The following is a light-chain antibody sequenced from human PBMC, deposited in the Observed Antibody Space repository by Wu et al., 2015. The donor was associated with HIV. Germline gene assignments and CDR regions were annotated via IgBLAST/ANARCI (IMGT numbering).Light chain of an antibody. J-gene: IGKJ3*01. CDR3: QQFNSYPFS. CDR1: QDISNA. Sequence: IQMTQSPSSLSASVEDRVTITCRASQDISNALAWYQQKPGKTPKLLIFRASSLEMGSHQDSAAVDLGQSSLSPSAASSLKILATYYCQQFNSYPFSFGPGTKRGFQT. V-gene: IGKV1-13*02. CDR2: RAS.